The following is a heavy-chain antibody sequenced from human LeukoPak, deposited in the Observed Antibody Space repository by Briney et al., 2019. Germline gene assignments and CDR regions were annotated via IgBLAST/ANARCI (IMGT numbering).Heavy chain of an antibody. Sequence: SETLSLTCTVSGGSISSSSYYWGWIRQPPGKGLEWIGSIYYSGSTYYNPSLKSRVTISVDTSKNQFSLKLSSVTAADTAVYYCARRVGSGWSFDYWGQGTLVTVSS. CDR3: ARRVGSGWSFDY. V-gene: IGHV4-39*01. CDR1: GGSISSSSYY. J-gene: IGHJ4*02. D-gene: IGHD6-19*01. CDR2: IYYSGST.